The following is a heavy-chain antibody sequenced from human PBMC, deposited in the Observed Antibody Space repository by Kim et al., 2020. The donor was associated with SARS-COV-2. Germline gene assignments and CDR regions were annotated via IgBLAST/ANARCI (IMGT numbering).Heavy chain of an antibody. J-gene: IGHJ6*02. CDR3: AADVYYYYGMDV. Sequence: NYAQKFQERVTITRDMSTSTAYMELSSLRSEDTAVYYCAADVYYYYGMDVWGQGTTVTVSS. V-gene: IGHV1-58*01.